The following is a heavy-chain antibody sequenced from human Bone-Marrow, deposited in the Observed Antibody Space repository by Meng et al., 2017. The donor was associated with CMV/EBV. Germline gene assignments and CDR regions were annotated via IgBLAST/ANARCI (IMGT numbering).Heavy chain of an antibody. CDR3: ARVRRDLAYCGGDCYGCACGAYYI. V-gene: IGHV1-18*01. CDR2: ISAYNGNT. D-gene: IGHD2-21*01. J-gene: IGHJ3*02. CDR1: GYTFTSYG. Sequence: ASVKVSCKASGYTFTSYGISWVRQASGQGLEWMGWISAYNGNTNYAQKLQGRVTMTTDTSTSTAYMELRSLRSDDTAVYYCARVRRDLAYCGGDCYGCACGAYYIWGQGTMVTVSS.